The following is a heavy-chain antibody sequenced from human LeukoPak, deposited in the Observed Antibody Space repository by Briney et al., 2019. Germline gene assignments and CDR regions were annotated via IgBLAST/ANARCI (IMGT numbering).Heavy chain of an antibody. CDR2: ISSSSSTI. J-gene: IGHJ4*02. CDR1: GFTFSSYS. CDR3: AKGASCSSTSYFVDY. Sequence: GGSLRLSCAASGFTFSSYSMNWVRQAPGKGLEWVSYISSSSSTIYYADSVKGRFTISRDNAKNSLYLQMNSLRAEDTAVYYCAKGASCSSTSYFVDYWGQGTLVTVSS. D-gene: IGHD2-2*01. V-gene: IGHV3-48*04.